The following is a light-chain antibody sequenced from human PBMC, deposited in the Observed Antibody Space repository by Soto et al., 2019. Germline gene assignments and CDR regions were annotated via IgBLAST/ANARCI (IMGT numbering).Light chain of an antibody. CDR3: SAYSSANSLFV. Sequence: QSALTQPASVSASPGQSITISCTGSSSDIGRTYYVSWYQHHPGKAPKLIIFDVANRASGVSSRFSGSKSGNTASLVISGLQPEDEADYYCSAYSSANSLFVFGSGTKLTVL. CDR1: SSDIGRTYY. V-gene: IGLV2-14*03. J-gene: IGLJ1*01. CDR2: DVA.